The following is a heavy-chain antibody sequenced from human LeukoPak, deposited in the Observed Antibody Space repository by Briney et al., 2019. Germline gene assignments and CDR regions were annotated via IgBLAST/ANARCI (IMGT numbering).Heavy chain of an antibody. CDR1: GGSISSHY. J-gene: IGHJ2*01. V-gene: IGHV4-4*07. CDR3: ARDGCSSTSCYGVRYFDL. CDR2: IYTSGST. D-gene: IGHD2-2*01. Sequence: SETLSLTCTVSGGSISSHYWSWIRQPAGKGLEWIGRIYTSGSTNYNPSLKSRVTMSVDTSKNQFSLKLSSVTAADTAVYYCARDGCSSTSCYGVRYFDLWGRGTLVTVSS.